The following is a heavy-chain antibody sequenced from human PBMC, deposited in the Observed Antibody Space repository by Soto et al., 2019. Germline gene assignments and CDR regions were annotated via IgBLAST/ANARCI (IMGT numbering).Heavy chain of an antibody. CDR3: SSCVSPACYPPWELQFFDL. CDR2: IYHSGHT. Sequence: SETLSLTCAVSSFSISIGYYWGWVRQPPGKGLDWIGSIYHSGHTNYSPSLKSRVTLSIDTSKNQFSLTLRSVTVADAAVYYCSSCVSPACYPPWELQFFDLWGQGYLVTVSS. CDR1: SFSISIGYY. V-gene: IGHV4-38-2*01. D-gene: IGHD1-26*01. J-gene: IGHJ4*02.